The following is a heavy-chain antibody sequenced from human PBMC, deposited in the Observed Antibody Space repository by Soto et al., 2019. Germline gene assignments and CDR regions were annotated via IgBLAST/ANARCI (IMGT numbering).Heavy chain of an antibody. CDR1: GLSIDRGAYS. J-gene: IGHJ4*02. V-gene: IGHV4-30-2*01. CDR2: ISQGGDT. CDR3: ASLSGYRYYFDY. D-gene: IGHD2-15*01. Sequence: SETLSLTCTVSGLSIDRGAYSWSWIRQPPGKGLEWVGSISQGGDTYYNPSLTGRVTISVDRPRNKFSLNLTSVTAADTAVYYCASLSGYRYYFDYWGQGILVTVSS.